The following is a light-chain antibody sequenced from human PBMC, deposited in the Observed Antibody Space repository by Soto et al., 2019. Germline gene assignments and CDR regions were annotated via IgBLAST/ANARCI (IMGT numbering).Light chain of an antibody. CDR1: SSNIGAGYD. CDR3: QSYDSSLSGGV. J-gene: IGLJ2*01. Sequence: QSVLTQPPSVSGAPGQRVTISCTGSSSNIGAGYDVHWYQQLPGTAPNLLIYGKSNRPSGVPDRFSGSKSGTSASLAITGLQAEDEADYYCQSYDSSLSGGVFGGGTKLTVL. V-gene: IGLV1-40*01. CDR2: GKS.